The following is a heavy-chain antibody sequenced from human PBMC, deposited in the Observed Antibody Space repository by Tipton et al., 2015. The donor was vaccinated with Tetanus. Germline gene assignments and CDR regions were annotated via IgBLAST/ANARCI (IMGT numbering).Heavy chain of an antibody. J-gene: IGHJ5*02. Sequence: QLVQSGAEVKKPGASVKVSCKASGYTFTSYDINWVRQATGQGLEWMGWMNPNSGNTGYAQKFQGRVTMTRNTSISTAYMELSSLRSEDTAVYYCARGLAGSTMVRGVILPYNWFDPWGQGTLVTVSS. V-gene: IGHV1-8*01. CDR3: ARGLAGSTMVRGVILPYNWFDP. CDR2: MNPNSGNT. D-gene: IGHD3-10*01. CDR1: GYTFTSYD.